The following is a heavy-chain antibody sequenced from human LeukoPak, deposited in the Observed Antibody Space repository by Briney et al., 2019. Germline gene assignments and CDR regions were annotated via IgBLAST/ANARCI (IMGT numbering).Heavy chain of an antibody. D-gene: IGHD6-19*01. CDR1: GGTFSSYA. V-gene: IGHV1-69*13. CDR2: IIPIFGTA. CDR3: ARDGSGWYGGYYYYGMDV. J-gene: IGHJ6*02. Sequence: SVKVSCKASGGTFSSYAISWVRQAPGQGLEWMGGIIPIFGTANYAQKFQGRVTITADESTSTAYMELSSLRSEDTAVYYCARDGSGWYGGYYYYGMDVWGQGTTVTVSS.